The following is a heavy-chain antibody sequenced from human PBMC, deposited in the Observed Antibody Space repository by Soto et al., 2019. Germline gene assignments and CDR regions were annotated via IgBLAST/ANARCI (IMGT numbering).Heavy chain of an antibody. CDR2: IVVGSGNT. CDR1: GFTFTSSA. J-gene: IGHJ4*02. Sequence: ASVKVSCKASGFTFTSSAMQWVRQARGQRLEWIGWIVVGSGNTNYAQKFQERVTITRDMSTSTAYMELSSLRSEDTAVYYCAAALSIAVAVSLDYWGQGTQVTVSS. D-gene: IGHD6-19*01. V-gene: IGHV1-58*02. CDR3: AAALSIAVAVSLDY.